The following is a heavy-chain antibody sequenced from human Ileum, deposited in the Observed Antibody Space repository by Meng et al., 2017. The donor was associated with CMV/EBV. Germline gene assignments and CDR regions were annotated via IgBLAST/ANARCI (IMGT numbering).Heavy chain of an antibody. J-gene: IGHJ4*02. V-gene: IGHV3-7*01. CDR1: GFSFAGYT. D-gene: IGHD3-16*01. Sequence: GESLKISCAASGFSFAGYTMTWVRQAPGKGLEWVASVNQEGTEKTYVDSVKGRFIISRDNAKNSLFLQMNSLRVEDTAVYYCARDWGIGGLPIDQWGQGTLVTVSS. CDR3: ARDWGIGGLPIDQ. CDR2: VNQEGTEK.